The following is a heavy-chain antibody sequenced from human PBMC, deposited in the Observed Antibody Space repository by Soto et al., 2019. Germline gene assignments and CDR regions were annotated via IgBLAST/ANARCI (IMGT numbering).Heavy chain of an antibody. CDR1: GFTFTSYA. D-gene: IGHD3-3*01. J-gene: IGHJ4*02. CDR2: ISGSGGST. Sequence: HPGGSLRLSCAASGFTFTSYAMSWVRQAPGKGLEWVSGISGSGGSTYYADSVKGRFTISRDNSKSTLYLQMNSLRAEDTAVYYCAKDRSYYDFWSSYYIGIMDFDSWGQGTLVTVSS. CDR3: AKDRSYYDFWSSYYIGIMDFDS. V-gene: IGHV3-23*01.